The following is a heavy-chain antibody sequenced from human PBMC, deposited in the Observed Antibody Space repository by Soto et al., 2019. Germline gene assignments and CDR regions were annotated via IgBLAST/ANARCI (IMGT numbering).Heavy chain of an antibody. CDR3: AKDADFDTRNLHH. V-gene: IGHV3-30*18. CDR1: GFPLSRYE. D-gene: IGHD3-22*01. CDR2: ISHDGSNK. Sequence: GGSRGLSCAAPGFPLSRYEIHWVRQVPGRGLEWVALISHDGSNKYYVDSVKGRFIISRDNSKNTVYLQMNSLRTEDTALYYCAKDADFDTRNLHHWGQGTLVTVSS. J-gene: IGHJ5*02.